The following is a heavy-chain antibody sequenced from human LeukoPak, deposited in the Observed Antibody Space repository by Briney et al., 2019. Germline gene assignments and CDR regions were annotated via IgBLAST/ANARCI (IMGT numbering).Heavy chain of an antibody. D-gene: IGHD3-16*01. CDR3: ARGRGGDHPLDY. CDR2: INHSGST. CDR1: GGSFSGYY. J-gene: IGHJ4*02. V-gene: IGHV4-34*01. Sequence: PSETLSLTCAVYGGSFSGYYWSWIRQPPGKGLEWIGEINHSGSTNYNPSLKSRVTISVDTSKNQFSLKLSSVTAADTAVYYCARGRGGDHPLDYWGQGTMVTVSS.